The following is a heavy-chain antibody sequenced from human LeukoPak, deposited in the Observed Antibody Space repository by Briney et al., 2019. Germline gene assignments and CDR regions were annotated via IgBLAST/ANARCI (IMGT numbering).Heavy chain of an antibody. D-gene: IGHD6-19*01. CDR2: IYYSGST. CDR1: GGSITSYY. CDR3: ARDAGSRYYYYYMDV. Sequence: SETLSLTCTVSGGSITSYYWSWIRQPPGKGLEWIGYIYYSGSTNYNPSLKSRVTISVDTSKNQFSLKQSSVTAADTAVYYCARDAGSRYYYYYMDVWGKGTTVTVSS. J-gene: IGHJ6*03. V-gene: IGHV4-59*01.